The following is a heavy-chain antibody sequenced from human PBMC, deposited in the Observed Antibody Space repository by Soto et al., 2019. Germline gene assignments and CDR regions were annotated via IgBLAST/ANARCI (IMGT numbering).Heavy chain of an antibody. Sequence: RASVKVSCKASGYTFTSYAMHWVRQAPGQRLEWMGWINAGNGNTKYSQRFQGRVTITRDTSASTAYMELSSLRSEDTAVYYCARDNLIQLWFWTNAFDIWGQGTIVAVSS. CDR3: ARDNLIQLWFWTNAFDI. V-gene: IGHV1-3*01. D-gene: IGHD5-18*01. CDR2: INAGNGNT. J-gene: IGHJ3*02. CDR1: GYTFTSYA.